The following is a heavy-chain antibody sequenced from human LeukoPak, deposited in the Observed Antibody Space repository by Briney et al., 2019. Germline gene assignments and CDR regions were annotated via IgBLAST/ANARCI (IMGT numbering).Heavy chain of an antibody. V-gene: IGHV3-11*01. CDR2: IDPSGTTL. D-gene: IGHD1-20*01. Sequence: GGSLRLSCAASGFTIRDYVMSWVRQAPGKGLEWVSYIDPSGTTLYCADSVKGRFTVSRDNGKNSLSLQLRSLRAEDTAVYYCARAAYNWNWGQGTLVTVSS. J-gene: IGHJ4*02. CDR1: GFTIRDYV. CDR3: ARAAYNWN.